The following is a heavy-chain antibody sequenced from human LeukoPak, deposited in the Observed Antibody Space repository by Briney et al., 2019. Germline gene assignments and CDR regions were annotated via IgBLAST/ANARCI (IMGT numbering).Heavy chain of an antibody. D-gene: IGHD2-2*01. Sequence: SVKVSCKASGGTFSSYAISWVRQAPGQGLEWMGGIIPIFGTANYAQKFQGRVTITADESTSTAYMELSSLRSEDTAVYYCAREGDKKYQLLQFDYWGQGTLVTVSS. CDR2: IIPIFGTA. CDR1: GGTFSSYA. J-gene: IGHJ4*02. V-gene: IGHV1-69*13. CDR3: AREGDKKYQLLQFDY.